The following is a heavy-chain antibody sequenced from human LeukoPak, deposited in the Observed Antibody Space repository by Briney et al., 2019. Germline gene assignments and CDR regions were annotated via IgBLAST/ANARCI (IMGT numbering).Heavy chain of an antibody. CDR2: ISAYNGNT. CDR3: ARDNWTRGFDY. CDR1: GYIFTTYS. Sequence: ASVKVSCKASGYIFTTYSINWVRQAPGLGLEWMGWISAYNGNTNYAQKLQGRVTMTTDTSTSTAYMELRSLRSDDTAVYYCARDNWTRGFDYWGQGTLVTVSS. J-gene: IGHJ4*02. D-gene: IGHD1-20*01. V-gene: IGHV1-18*01.